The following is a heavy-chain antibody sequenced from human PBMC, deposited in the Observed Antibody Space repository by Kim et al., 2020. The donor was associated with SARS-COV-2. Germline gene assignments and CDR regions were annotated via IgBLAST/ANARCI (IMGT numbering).Heavy chain of an antibody. CDR3: ARGGAPGYSSGWYKS. CDR1: GFTFSSYW. D-gene: IGHD6-19*01. V-gene: IGHV3-7*01. J-gene: IGHJ5*01. CDR2: IKPDGGEK. Sequence: GGSLRLSCAASGFTFSSYWMNWVRQAPGKGLEWVANIKPDGGEKSYVDSVEGRFTISRDNAKNSLHLQMNSLRAEDTAVYFCARGGAPGYSSGWYKSWG.